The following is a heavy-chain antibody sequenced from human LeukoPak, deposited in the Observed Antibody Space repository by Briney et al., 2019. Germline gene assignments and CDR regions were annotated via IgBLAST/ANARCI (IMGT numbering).Heavy chain of an antibody. Sequence: PGGSLRLSCAASGFTFSSYAMSWVRQAPGKGLEWVSAISGSGGSTYYADSVKGRFTISRDNSKNTLYLQMNSLRAEDTAVYYCAKGNTYSSGWYSGDYFDYWGQGTLVTVSS. CDR1: GFTFSSYA. J-gene: IGHJ4*02. V-gene: IGHV3-23*01. CDR3: AKGNTYSSGWYSGDYFDY. CDR2: ISGSGGST. D-gene: IGHD6-19*01.